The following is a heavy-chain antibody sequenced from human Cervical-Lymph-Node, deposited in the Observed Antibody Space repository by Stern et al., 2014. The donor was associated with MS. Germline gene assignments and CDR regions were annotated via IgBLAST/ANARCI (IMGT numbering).Heavy chain of an antibody. D-gene: IGHD6-13*01. CDR1: GDSISSSNW. Sequence: QLQLQESGPGLVKPSGTLSLTCAVSGDSISSSNWWSWVRQSPGKGLEWVGDIYHAGTTNYNSTLKSRLTISADNSKNHFPLKLTSVTAADTAVYYCVRALGSSSFRYWFDPWGQGTLVIVSS. CDR3: VRALGSSSFRYWFDP. V-gene: IGHV4-4*02. J-gene: IGHJ5*02. CDR2: IYHAGTT.